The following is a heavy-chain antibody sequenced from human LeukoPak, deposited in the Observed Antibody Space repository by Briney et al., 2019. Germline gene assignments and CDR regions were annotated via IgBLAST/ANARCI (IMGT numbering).Heavy chain of an antibody. CDR3: AKPLGGPLGAFDI. CDR2: IRYDGSNK. Sequence: GGALRLSCAASGFTFSSYGMHWVRQAPGKGLEWVAFIRYDGSNKYYADSVKGRFTISRDNSKNTLYLQMNSLRAEDTAVYYCAKPLGGPLGAFDIWGQGTMVTVSS. J-gene: IGHJ3*02. V-gene: IGHV3-30*02. CDR1: GFTFSSYG. D-gene: IGHD4-23*01.